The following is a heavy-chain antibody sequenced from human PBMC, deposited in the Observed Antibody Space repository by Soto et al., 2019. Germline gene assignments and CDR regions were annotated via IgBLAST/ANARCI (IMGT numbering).Heavy chain of an antibody. CDR3: ARDYYKYYDSSGYYRSPAY. Sequence: GGSLRLSCAASGITFSSYAMHWVRQAPGKGQEWVALISYDGSDKDYADPVKGRFTISRDNSRNTLFLQMNSLRAEDTAVYYCARDYYKYYDSSGYYRSPAYWGQGTLVTVSS. V-gene: IGHV3-30-3*01. CDR1: GITFSSYA. D-gene: IGHD3-22*01. J-gene: IGHJ4*02. CDR2: ISYDGSDK.